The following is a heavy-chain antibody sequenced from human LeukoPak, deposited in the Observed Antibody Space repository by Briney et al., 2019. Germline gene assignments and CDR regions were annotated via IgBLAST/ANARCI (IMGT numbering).Heavy chain of an antibody. V-gene: IGHV3-23*01. D-gene: IGHD1-26*01. CDR1: GFTFSTYA. CDR2: ISAIGGSS. Sequence: GGSLRLSCAASGFTFSTYAMNWVRQAPRKGLEWVSAISAIGGSSHYADSARGRFTISRDNSKNTLYLEMNSLRAEDSAVYYCASQGGSYSGLFNYWGQGTLVSVSS. CDR3: ASQGGSYSGLFNY. J-gene: IGHJ4*02.